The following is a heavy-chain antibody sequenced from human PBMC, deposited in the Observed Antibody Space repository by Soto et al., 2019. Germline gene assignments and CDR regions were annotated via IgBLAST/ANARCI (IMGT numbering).Heavy chain of an antibody. CDR1: GFTFSGHW. Sequence: EVQLVESGGDLVQPGGSLRLSCAASGFTFSGHWMHWVRQVPGKGLEWVSRINTDGGRSAYADSVKGRFTISRDNAKNTLYLQMKGLRAEDTAVYYCAREAGYCSRTSCYRRAFDTWGQGTTVNVSS. J-gene: IGHJ3*02. V-gene: IGHV3-74*03. CDR3: AREAGYCSRTSCYRRAFDT. D-gene: IGHD2-2*01. CDR2: INTDGGRS.